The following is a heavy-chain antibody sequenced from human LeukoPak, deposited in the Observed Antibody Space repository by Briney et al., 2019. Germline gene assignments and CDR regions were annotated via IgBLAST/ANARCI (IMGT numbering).Heavy chain of an antibody. Sequence: SETLSLTCTVSGGSISSHYWSWIRQPPGKGLEWIGYIYYSGSTNYNPSLKSRVTISVDTSKNQFSLKLSSVTAADTAVYYCARDQYCSSTSCKEDRSWFGPWGQGTLVTVSS. CDR3: ARDQYCSSTSCKEDRSWFGP. V-gene: IGHV4-59*11. D-gene: IGHD2-2*01. J-gene: IGHJ5*02. CDR1: GGSISSHY. CDR2: IYYSGST.